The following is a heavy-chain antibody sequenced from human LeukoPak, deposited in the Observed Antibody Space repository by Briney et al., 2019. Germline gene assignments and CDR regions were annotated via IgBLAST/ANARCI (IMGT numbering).Heavy chain of an antibody. CDR3: ARDSEDIVVVPAAMGPIYYYYYMDV. CDR2: IYTSGST. CDR1: GGSISSGSYY. V-gene: IGHV4-61*02. D-gene: IGHD2-2*01. Sequence: SETLSLTCTVSGGSISSGSYYWSWIRQPAGKGLEWIGRIYTSGSTNYNPSLKSRVTISVDTSKNQFSLKLSSVTAADTAAYYCARDSEDIVVVPAAMGPIYYYYYMDVWGKGTTVTISS. J-gene: IGHJ6*03.